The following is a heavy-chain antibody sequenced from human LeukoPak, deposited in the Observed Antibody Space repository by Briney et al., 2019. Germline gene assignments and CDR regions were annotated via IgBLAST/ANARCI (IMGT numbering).Heavy chain of an antibody. D-gene: IGHD3-10*01. Sequence: GGSLRLSCAASGFTFSGYAMSWVRQAPGKGLEWVSAISGSGGSTYYADAVKGRFIISRDNSRNTLYLQMHSLGAEDTAVYYCANTIVRGVASMDVWGQGTTVTVSS. CDR1: GFTFSGYA. J-gene: IGHJ6*02. CDR2: ISGSGGST. V-gene: IGHV3-23*01. CDR3: ANTIVRGVASMDV.